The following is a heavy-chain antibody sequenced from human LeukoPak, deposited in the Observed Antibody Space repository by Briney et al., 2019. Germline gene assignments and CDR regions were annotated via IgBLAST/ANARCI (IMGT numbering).Heavy chain of an antibody. Sequence: GGSLRLSCAASGFTFSNYWMSWVRQAPGKGREWVANIKQDGSEEYYVDSVKGRFTISRDNAKNSLYLQMNSLRAEDTAVFYCARTVASNWFDPWGQGTLVTVSS. CDR1: GFTFSNYW. CDR3: ARTVASNWFDP. J-gene: IGHJ5*02. CDR2: IKQDGSEE. V-gene: IGHV3-7*01. D-gene: IGHD4-23*01.